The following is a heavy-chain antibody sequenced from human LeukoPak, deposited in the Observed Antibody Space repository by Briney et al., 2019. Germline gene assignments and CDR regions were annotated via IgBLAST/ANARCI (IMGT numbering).Heavy chain of an antibody. CDR3: AKALRTGDSAPYYYMDV. V-gene: IGHV3-23*01. Sequence: PGGSLRLSCAASGFTFSSYAMSWVRQAPGKGLEWVSAISTSGGSTYYSDSVKGRFTISRDNSKNTLYLQMNSLSAEDTAVYYCAKALRTGDSAPYYYMDVWGKGTTVTVSS. CDR1: GFTFSSYA. J-gene: IGHJ6*03. CDR2: ISTSGGST. D-gene: IGHD7-27*01.